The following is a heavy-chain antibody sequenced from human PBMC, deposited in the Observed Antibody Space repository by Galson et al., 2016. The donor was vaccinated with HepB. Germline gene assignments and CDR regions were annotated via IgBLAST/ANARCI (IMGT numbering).Heavy chain of an antibody. CDR1: GYIFTSFG. CDR3: VKGTLKASYGMDV. D-gene: IGHD1-14*01. CDR2: ISGYNGQR. Sequence: SCKASGYIFTSFGLSWVRQAPGPGLEWVGWISGYNGQRNYGQNLQGRFTMTTDTSPSTAYMELKSLRTEDTAVYYCVKGTLKASYGMDVWGQGTTVIVSS. J-gene: IGHJ6*02. V-gene: IGHV1-18*04.